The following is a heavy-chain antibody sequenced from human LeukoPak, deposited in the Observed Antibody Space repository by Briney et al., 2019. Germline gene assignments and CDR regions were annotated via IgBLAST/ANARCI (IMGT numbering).Heavy chain of an antibody. D-gene: IGHD4-17*01. CDR1: GYTFTSYG. CDR3: ARDRPTTVTKHYYYYYMDV. J-gene: IGHJ6*03. V-gene: IGHV1-18*01. Sequence: ASVKVSCKASGYTFTSYGIRWVRQAPGQGLEWMGWISAYNGNTNYAQKLQGRVTMTTDTSTSTAYMELRSLRSDDTAVYYCARDRPTTVTKHYYYYYMDVWGKGTTVTVSS. CDR2: ISAYNGNT.